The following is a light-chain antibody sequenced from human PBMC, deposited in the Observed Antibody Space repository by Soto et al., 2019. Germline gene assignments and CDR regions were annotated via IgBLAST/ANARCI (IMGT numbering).Light chain of an antibody. CDR2: KAS. CDR1: QSVDSW. CDR3: QHYNDYSRM. Sequence: DIQMTQSPSTLSASIGDRVTITCRASQSVDSWLSWYQQKTGKAPKLLIYKASSLQTGVPSRFIGSGSGTEFTLTISSLQPDDFATYYCQHYNDYSRMFGQGTKVEIK. J-gene: IGKJ1*01. V-gene: IGKV1-5*03.